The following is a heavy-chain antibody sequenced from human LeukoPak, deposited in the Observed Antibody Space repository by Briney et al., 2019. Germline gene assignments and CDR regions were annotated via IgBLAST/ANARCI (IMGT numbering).Heavy chain of an antibody. Sequence: PSETLSLTCTVSGGSISSSGYYWGWIRQPPGKGLEWLGSIYYTGSTYYNSFLKSRVTISVDTSKNQFSLKLSSVTAADTAVYYCLLMVRAPLTGDYWGQGTLVTVSS. V-gene: IGHV4-39*07. CDR1: GGSISSSGYY. J-gene: IGHJ4*02. CDR2: IYYTGST. CDR3: LLMVRAPLTGDY. D-gene: IGHD3-10*01.